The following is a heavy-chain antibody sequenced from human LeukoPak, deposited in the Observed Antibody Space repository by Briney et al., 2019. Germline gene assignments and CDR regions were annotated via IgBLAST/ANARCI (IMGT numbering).Heavy chain of an antibody. CDR1: GYTFTSYG. V-gene: IGHV1-18*01. J-gene: IGHJ4*02. D-gene: IGHD2-2*01. CDR3: ARLPYPAATFDY. Sequence: ASVKVSCKASGYTFTSYGISWVRQAPGQGLEWMGWISAYNGNTNYARKLQGRVTMTTDTSTSTAYMELRSLRSDDTAVDYCARLPYPAATFDYWGQGTLVTVSS. CDR2: ISAYNGNT.